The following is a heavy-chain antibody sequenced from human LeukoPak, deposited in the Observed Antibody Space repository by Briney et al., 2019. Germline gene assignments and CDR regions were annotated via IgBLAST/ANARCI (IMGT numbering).Heavy chain of an antibody. J-gene: IGHJ4*02. CDR1: GGTFSSYA. D-gene: IGHD7-27*01. V-gene: IGHV1-69*04. CDR3: ARDLGSRDY. CDR2: IIPILGMA. Sequence: GASVKVSCKASGGTFSSYAISWVRQAPGQGLEWMGRIIPILGMANYAQKFQGRVTITADKSTSTAYMELSSLRSEDTAVYYCARDLGSRDYWGQGTLVTVSS.